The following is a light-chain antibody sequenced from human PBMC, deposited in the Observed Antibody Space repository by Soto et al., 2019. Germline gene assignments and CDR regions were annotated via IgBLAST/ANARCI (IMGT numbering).Light chain of an antibody. CDR1: QSIDSK. CDR3: QQYKSWRT. V-gene: IGKV3-15*01. Sequence: IVMTQSPATLSVPPGERATLSCRAGQSIDSKLAWYQQRPGQAPRLLIYAASTRATGIPARFSGSGSGTEFTLTISGLQSEDFGVYYCQQYKSWRTFGQGTKVDTK. CDR2: AAS. J-gene: IGKJ1*01.